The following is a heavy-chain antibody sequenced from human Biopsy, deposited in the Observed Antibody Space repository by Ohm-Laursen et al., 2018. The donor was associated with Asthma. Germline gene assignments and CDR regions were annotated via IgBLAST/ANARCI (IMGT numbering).Heavy chain of an antibody. V-gene: IGHV3-30*01. CDR2: ISKDASTQ. J-gene: IGHJ3*02. Sequence: SLRLSCAATGFSFSNFAIHWVRQAPGKGLEWVGVISKDASTQDYADSVKGRFTMARDNSKNTLDLQMNSLREEDTAVYYCVRDSTDDAFDIWGQGTVVSVSS. CDR1: GFSFSNFA. CDR3: VRDSTDDAFDI. D-gene: IGHD1-1*01.